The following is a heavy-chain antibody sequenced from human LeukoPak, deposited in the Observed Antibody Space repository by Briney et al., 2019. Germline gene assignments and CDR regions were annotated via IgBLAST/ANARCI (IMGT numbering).Heavy chain of an antibody. J-gene: IGHJ5*02. CDR3: ARVAYSSSESINWFDP. V-gene: IGHV4-38-2*02. D-gene: IGHD6-6*01. CDR1: GYSISDGFY. CDR2: IYHSGTT. Sequence: PSETLSLTCTVSGYSISDGFYWDWIRQTPGKGLEWIGSIYHSGTTYYNPSLKSRVTISVGTSKNQFSLKLSSVTAADTAVYYCARVAYSSSESINWFDPWGQGTLVTVSS.